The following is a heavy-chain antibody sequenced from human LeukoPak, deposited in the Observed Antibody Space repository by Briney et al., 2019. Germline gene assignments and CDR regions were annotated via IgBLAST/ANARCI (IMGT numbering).Heavy chain of an antibody. D-gene: IGHD3-10*01. CDR3: ARDSTYYYASGSSGPHYFDY. Sequence: GGSLRLSCAASGFTFSSYAMHWVRQAPGKGLEWVAVVSYDGGITNYADSVKGRFTISRDNSKNTLYLQLNSLRAEDAAVYYCARDSTYYYASGSSGPHYFDYWGQGTLVTVSS. CDR2: VSYDGGIT. J-gene: IGHJ4*02. CDR1: GFTFSSYA. V-gene: IGHV3-30*01.